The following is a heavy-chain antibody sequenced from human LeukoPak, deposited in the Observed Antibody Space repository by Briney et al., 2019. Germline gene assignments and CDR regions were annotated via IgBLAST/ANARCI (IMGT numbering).Heavy chain of an antibody. CDR1: GYTFTGYY. J-gene: IGHJ5*02. CDR3: ARGPRVDTYYYDSSGYSFDP. CDR2: INPNSGGT. Sequence: ASVKVSCKASGYTFTGYYMHWVRQAPGQGLEWMGWINPNSGGTNYAQKFQGRVTMTRDTSISTAYMELSRLRSDDTAVYYCARGPRVDTYYYDSSGYSFDPWGQGTLVTVSS. V-gene: IGHV1-2*02. D-gene: IGHD3-22*01.